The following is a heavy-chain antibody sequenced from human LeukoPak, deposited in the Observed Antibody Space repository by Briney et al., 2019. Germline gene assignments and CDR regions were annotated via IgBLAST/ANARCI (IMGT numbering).Heavy chain of an antibody. CDR2: ISASNGNT. Sequence: ASVKVSCKASGYTFTSYDISWVRQAPGQGLEWMGWISASNGNTNYAQILQGRVTLTTDTSTSTAYMELRSLTSDDTAVYYCAREEGPTTSGDYYYYYYYMDVWGKGTTVTVSS. CDR1: GYTFTSYD. V-gene: IGHV1-18*01. CDR3: AREEGPTTSGDYYYYYYYMDV. D-gene: IGHD1-14*01. J-gene: IGHJ6*03.